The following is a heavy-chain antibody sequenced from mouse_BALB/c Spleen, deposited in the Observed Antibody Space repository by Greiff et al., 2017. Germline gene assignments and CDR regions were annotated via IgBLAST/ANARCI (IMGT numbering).Heavy chain of an antibody. CDR2: IYPYNGGT. J-gene: IGHJ4*01. CDR1: GYTFTDYN. CDR3: ARNDYDGDYYAMDY. Sequence: EVKLQESGPELVKPGASVKISCKASGYTFTDYNMHWVKQSHGKSLEWIGYIYPYNGGTGYNQKFKSKATLTVDNSSSTAYMELRSLTSEDSAVYYCARNDYDGDYYAMDYWGQGTSVTVSS. V-gene: IGHV1S29*02. D-gene: IGHD2-4*01.